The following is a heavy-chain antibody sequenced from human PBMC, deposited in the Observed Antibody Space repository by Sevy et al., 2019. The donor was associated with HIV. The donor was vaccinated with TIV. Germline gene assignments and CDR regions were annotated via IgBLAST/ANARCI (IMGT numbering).Heavy chain of an antibody. CDR3: AKDKESAVAGTGFDY. Sequence: GSLRLSCAASGFTFSSYAMSWVRQAPGKGLEWVSAISGSGGSTYYADSVKGRFTISRDNSKNTLYLQMNSLRAEDTAVYYCAKDKESAVAGTGFDYWGQGTLVTVSS. V-gene: IGHV3-23*01. CDR2: ISGSGGST. J-gene: IGHJ4*02. D-gene: IGHD6-19*01. CDR1: GFTFSSYA.